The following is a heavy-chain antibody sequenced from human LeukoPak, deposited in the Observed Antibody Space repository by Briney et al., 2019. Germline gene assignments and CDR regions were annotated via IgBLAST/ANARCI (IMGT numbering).Heavy chain of an antibody. D-gene: IGHD5-18*01. J-gene: IGHJ4*02. CDR3: ARGQKHGYTYGYPLDF. V-gene: IGHV3-7*04. CDR2: IKEDGSLK. Sequence: GGSLTLSCAASGFSFSTYWMTWVRLAPGKGLEWVANIKEDGSLKYYVDSVKGRFTISRDNAKNSLYLQMSSLRDEDTAVYYCARGQKHGYTYGYPLDFWGQGTLVTVSS. CDR1: GFSFSTYW.